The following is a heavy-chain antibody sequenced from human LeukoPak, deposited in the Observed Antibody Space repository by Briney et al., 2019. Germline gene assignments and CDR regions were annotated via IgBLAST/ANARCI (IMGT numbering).Heavy chain of an antibody. CDR3: ARRAAAGTSYNWFDP. D-gene: IGHD1-1*01. CDR1: GYSFTSYW. J-gene: IGHJ5*02. Sequence: GESLKISCKGSGYSFTSYWIGWVRQMPGKGLEWMGTIYPGDSDTRYSPSFQGQVTISADKSISTAYLQWSSLKASDTAMYYCARRAAAGTSYNWFDPWGQGTLVTVSS. V-gene: IGHV5-51*01. CDR2: IYPGDSDT.